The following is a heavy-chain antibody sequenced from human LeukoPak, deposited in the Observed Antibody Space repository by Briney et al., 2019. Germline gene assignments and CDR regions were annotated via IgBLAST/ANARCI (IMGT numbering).Heavy chain of an antibody. J-gene: IGHJ4*02. Sequence: GGSLRLSCAASGFTFDDYAMHWVRQAPGKGLEWVSGISWNSGSIGYADSVRGRFTISRDNAKTSLYLQINSLRAEDTALYYCAKGANYGSPNRYYFDYWGQGTLVTVSS. V-gene: IGHV3-9*01. CDR2: ISWNSGSI. CDR1: GFTFDDYA. D-gene: IGHD3-10*01. CDR3: AKGANYGSPNRYYFDY.